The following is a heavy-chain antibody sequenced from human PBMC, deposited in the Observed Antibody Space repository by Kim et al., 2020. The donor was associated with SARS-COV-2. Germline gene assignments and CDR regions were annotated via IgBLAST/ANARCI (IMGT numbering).Heavy chain of an antibody. V-gene: IGHV1-69*13. J-gene: IGHJ3*02. CDR1: GGTFSSYA. CDR3: ARDHVVVTALARGADAFDI. CDR2: IIPIFGTA. Sequence: SVKVSCKASGGTFSSYAISWVRQAPGQGLEWMGGIIPIFGTANYAQKFQGRVTITADESTSTAYMELSSLRSEDTAVYYCARDHVVVTALARGADAFDIWGQGTMVTVSS. D-gene: IGHD2-21*02.